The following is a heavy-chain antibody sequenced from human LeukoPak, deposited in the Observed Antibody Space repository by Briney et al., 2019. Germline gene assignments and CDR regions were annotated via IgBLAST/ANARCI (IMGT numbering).Heavy chain of an antibody. V-gene: IGHV4-34*01. CDR2: INHSGST. CDR3: ARTLRWKFDY. CDR1: GGSFSGYY. D-gene: IGHD4-23*01. J-gene: IGHJ4*02. Sequence: SETLSLTCAVYGGSFSGYYWSWIRQPPGKGLEWIGEINHSGSTNYNPSLKSRVTISVDTSKNQFSLKLSSVTAADTAVYYRARTLRWKFDYWGQGTLVTVSS.